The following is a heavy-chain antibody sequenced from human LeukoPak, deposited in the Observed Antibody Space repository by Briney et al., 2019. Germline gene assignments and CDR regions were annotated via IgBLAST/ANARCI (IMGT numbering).Heavy chain of an antibody. CDR2: IIPILGIA. Sequence: SVKVSCKASGGTFSSYAISWVRQAPGQGLEWMGRIIPILGIANYAQKFQGRVTITADKSTSTAYMELSSLRSEDTAVYYCACSGSYYLYYYYYGMDVWGQGTTVTVSS. CDR3: ACSGSYYLYYYYYGMDV. J-gene: IGHJ6*02. V-gene: IGHV1-69*04. D-gene: IGHD3-10*02. CDR1: GGTFSSYA.